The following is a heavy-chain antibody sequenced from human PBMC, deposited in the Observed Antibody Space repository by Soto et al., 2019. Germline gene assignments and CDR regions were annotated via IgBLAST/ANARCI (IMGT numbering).Heavy chain of an antibody. J-gene: IGHJ4*02. V-gene: IGHV1-3*01. CDR2: INAGNGNT. CDR3: ARDLYGSGSYYNYYFDY. CDR1: GYTFTNYD. Sequence: ASVKVSCKASGYTFTNYDINWVRQATGQGLEWMGWINAGNGNTRYAQKFKGRVTITRDTSASTAYMELSSLRSEDTAVYYCARDLYGSGSYYNYYFDYWGQGTLVTVSS. D-gene: IGHD3-10*01.